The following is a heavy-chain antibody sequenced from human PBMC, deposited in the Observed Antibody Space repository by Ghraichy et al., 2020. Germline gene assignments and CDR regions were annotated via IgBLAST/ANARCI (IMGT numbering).Heavy chain of an antibody. J-gene: IGHJ4*02. CDR1: GGFLRSYY. Sequence: SETLSLTCNVYGGFLRSYYWSWIRQPPGKGLEWIGTIYYSGSTNYSPSLKSRVTMSVDTSKNQFSLKLSSVGAADTALYYCARWNYHGNNGYKRFDYWGQGTLVTVSS. CDR3: ARWNYHGNNGYKRFDY. CDR2: IYYSGST. D-gene: IGHD3-22*01. V-gene: IGHV4-59*01.